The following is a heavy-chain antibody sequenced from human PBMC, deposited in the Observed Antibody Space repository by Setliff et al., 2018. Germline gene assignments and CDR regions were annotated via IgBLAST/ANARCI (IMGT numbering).Heavy chain of an antibody. Sequence: GGSLRLSCAASGFTFSSYGMHWVRQAPGKGLEWVAVIWYDGSNKYYADSVKGRFTISRANSKNTLYLQMNSLRAEDTAVYYCANHNPARWAVYTTPIDSWGQGTLVTVSS. D-gene: IGHD6-19*01. CDR2: IWYDGSNK. V-gene: IGHV3-30*02. CDR1: GFTFSSYG. CDR3: ANHNPARWAVYTTPIDS. J-gene: IGHJ4*02.